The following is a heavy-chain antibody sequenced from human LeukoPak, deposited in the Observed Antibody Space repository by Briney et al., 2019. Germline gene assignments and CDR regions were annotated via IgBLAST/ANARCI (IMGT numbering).Heavy chain of an antibody. CDR3: ASLTYYDILTGPFDY. D-gene: IGHD3-9*01. Sequence: TGGSLRLSCAASGFTFSSYGMHWVRQAPGKGLEWVAVISYDGSNKYYADSVKGRFTISRDNSKNTLYLQMNSLRAEDTAVYYCASLTYYDILTGPFDYWGQGTLVTVSS. J-gene: IGHJ4*02. CDR2: ISYDGSNK. V-gene: IGHV3-30*03. CDR1: GFTFSSYG.